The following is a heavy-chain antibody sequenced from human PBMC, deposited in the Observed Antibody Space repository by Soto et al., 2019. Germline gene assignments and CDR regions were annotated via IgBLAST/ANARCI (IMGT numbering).Heavy chain of an antibody. Sequence: SETLSLTCTVSGGSISNYYWSWIRQPAGKGLEWIGRIYPSGSPNYNPSLKSRVAMSVDTSKSHFSLRLSSVTAADTAVYYCARDRATGTFDPWGQGTLVTVSS. V-gene: IGHV4-4*07. CDR3: ARDRATGTFDP. J-gene: IGHJ5*02. CDR1: GGSISNYY. CDR2: IYPSGSP.